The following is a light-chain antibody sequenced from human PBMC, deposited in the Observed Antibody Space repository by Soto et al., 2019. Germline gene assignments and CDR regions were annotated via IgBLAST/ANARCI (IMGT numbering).Light chain of an antibody. CDR1: QTINNW. Sequence: DIQMTQSPSTLSASVGDRVTITCRASQTINNWLAWYQQKPGKAPKLLIYDASSLESGVPSRFSGGGSGTEFTLTISSLQPDDFATYYCRHYNSYSWTFGQGTKVYIK. CDR3: RHYNSYSWT. J-gene: IGKJ1*01. V-gene: IGKV1-5*01. CDR2: DAS.